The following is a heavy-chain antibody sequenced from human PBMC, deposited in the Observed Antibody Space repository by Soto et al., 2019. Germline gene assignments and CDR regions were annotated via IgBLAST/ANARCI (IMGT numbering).Heavy chain of an antibody. CDR1: GYTFTSYG. Sequence: ASVKVSCKASGYTFTSYGISWVRQAPGQGLEWMGWISAYNGNTNYAQKLQGRVTMTTDTSTSTAYMELRSLRSDDTAVYYCAINLQKNWELPYYFDYWGQGTLVTVSS. CDR2: ISAYNGNT. J-gene: IGHJ4*02. D-gene: IGHD1-26*01. V-gene: IGHV1-18*01. CDR3: AINLQKNWELPYYFDY.